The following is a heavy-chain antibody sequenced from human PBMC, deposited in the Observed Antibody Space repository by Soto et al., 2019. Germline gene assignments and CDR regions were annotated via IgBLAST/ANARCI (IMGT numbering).Heavy chain of an antibody. D-gene: IGHD3-10*01. CDR3: ARYGTRGDW. CDR2: ITGDSTTI. Sequence: PGGSLRLSCAASGFTFSRYSMNWARQAPGKGLEWISYITGDSTTIYYADSVKGRFTISRDNAKNSLYLHLNSLRVGDTAVYYCARYGTRGDWWGLGTQVTVSS. J-gene: IGHJ5*01. CDR1: GFTFSRYS. V-gene: IGHV3-48*01.